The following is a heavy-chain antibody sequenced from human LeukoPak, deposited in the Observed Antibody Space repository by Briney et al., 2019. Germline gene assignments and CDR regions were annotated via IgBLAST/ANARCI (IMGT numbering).Heavy chain of an antibody. CDR3: ARTVRPGVNYYYYYMDV. J-gene: IGHJ6*03. V-gene: IGHV4-59*01. CDR1: GESISGFY. CDR2: IYYSGGT. Sequence: SETLSLTCTVSGESISGFYWTWIRQPPGKGLEWVGYIYYSGGTNYNPSLKSRVTISVDTSKNRFSLKLSSMTAADTAVYYCARTVRPGVNYYYYYMDVWGRGTTVTVSS. D-gene: IGHD6-6*01.